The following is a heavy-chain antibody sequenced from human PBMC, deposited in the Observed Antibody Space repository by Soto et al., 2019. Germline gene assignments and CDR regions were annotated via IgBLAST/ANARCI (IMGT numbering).Heavy chain of an antibody. CDR3: ARGGQVLRYFDWFQGAPYYFDY. J-gene: IGHJ4*02. CDR1: GFTVSSNY. Sequence: GGSLRLSCAASGFTVSSNYMSWVRQAPGKGLEWVSVIYSGGSTYYADSVKGRFTISRHNSKNTLYLQMNSLRAEDTAVYYCARGGQVLRYFDWFQGAPYYFDYWGQGTLVTVSS. V-gene: IGHV3-53*04. CDR2: IYSGGST. D-gene: IGHD3-9*01.